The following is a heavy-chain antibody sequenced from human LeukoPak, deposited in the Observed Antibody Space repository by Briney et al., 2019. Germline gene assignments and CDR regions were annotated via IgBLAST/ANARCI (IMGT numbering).Heavy chain of an antibody. CDR3: AREDYGSGSYHN. J-gene: IGHJ4*02. D-gene: IGHD3-10*01. V-gene: IGHV3-21*01. CDR2: ISSSSSYI. Sequence: PGGSLRLSCAASGFTFSSYSMNWVRQAPGKGLEWVSSISSSSSYIYYADSVKGRFTISRDNAKNSLYLQMNSLRAEDTAVYYCAREDYGSGSYHNWGQGTLVTVSP. CDR1: GFTFSSYS.